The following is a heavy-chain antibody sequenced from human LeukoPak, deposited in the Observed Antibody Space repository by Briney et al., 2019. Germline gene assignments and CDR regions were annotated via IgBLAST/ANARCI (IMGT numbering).Heavy chain of an antibody. CDR1: GDSFSGYY. CDR3: ARSWAGMYYPFYYFDY. D-gene: IGHD1-26*01. Sequence: SETLSLTCAVYGDSFSGYYWSWIRQPPGKGLEWIAEINHRGTTHYNPSLKSRVNISADTSKNQFSLHLDSVTAADTVVYYCARSWAGMYYPFYYFDYWGQGTLVSVSS. J-gene: IGHJ4*02. V-gene: IGHV4-34*01. CDR2: INHRGTT.